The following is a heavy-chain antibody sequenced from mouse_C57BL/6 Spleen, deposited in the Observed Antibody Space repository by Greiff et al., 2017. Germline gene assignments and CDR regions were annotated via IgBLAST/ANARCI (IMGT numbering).Heavy chain of an antibody. CDR3: ARKGGDYSWCAY. J-gene: IGHJ3*01. V-gene: IGHV1-81*01. CDR2: IYPRSGNT. D-gene: IGHD1-1*01. Sequence: QVQLQQSGAELARPGASVKLSCKASGYTFTSYGISWVQQRTGQGLEWIGEIYPRSGNTYYNAKFKGQARLTADKSSSTAYMELRSLTSEDSAVYVCARKGGDYSWCAYWGQGTLVTVSA. CDR1: GYTFTSYG.